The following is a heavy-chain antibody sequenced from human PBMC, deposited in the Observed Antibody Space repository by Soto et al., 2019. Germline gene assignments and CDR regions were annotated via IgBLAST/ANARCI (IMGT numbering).Heavy chain of an antibody. CDR1: GGSISSSSYN. V-gene: IGHV4-39*07. J-gene: IGHJ6*02. Sequence: SETLSLTCTVSGGSISSSSYNWGWIRQPPGKGLEWIGKINHSGSTNYNPSLKSRVTISVDTSKNQFSLKLSSVTAADTAVYYCEGLGNSRSYYYYGMDVWGQGTTVTVSS. D-gene: IGHD4-4*01. CDR3: EGLGNSRSYYYYGMDV. CDR2: INHSGST.